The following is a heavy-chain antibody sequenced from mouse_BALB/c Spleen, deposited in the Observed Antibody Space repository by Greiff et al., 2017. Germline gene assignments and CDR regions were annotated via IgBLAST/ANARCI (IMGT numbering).Heavy chain of an antibody. CDR3: ARRVRGGGYYFDY. CDR1: GYTFTSYV. CDR2: INPYNDGT. J-gene: IGHJ2*01. V-gene: IGHV1-14*01. Sequence: VQLQQSGPELVKPGASVKMSCKASGYTFTSYVMHWVKQKPGQGLEWIGYINPYNDGTKYNEKFKGKATLTSDKSSSTAYMELSSLTSEDSAVYFWARRVRGGGYYFDYWGQGTTLTVSS. D-gene: IGHD2-14*01.